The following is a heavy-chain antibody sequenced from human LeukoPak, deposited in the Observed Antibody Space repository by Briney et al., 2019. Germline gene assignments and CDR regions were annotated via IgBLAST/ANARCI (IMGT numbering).Heavy chain of an antibody. V-gene: IGHV4-59*01. D-gene: IGHD3-16*01. J-gene: IGHJ4*02. CDR3: ASAHYDPLRLDY. CDR2: TSDTGST. CDR1: GGSITSYY. Sequence: SETLSLTCSVSGGSITSYYWSWIRQPPGKGLEWIGYTSDTGSTNQNPSLKSRVTISVDTSKNQFSLKLSSVTAADTAVYYCASAHYDPLRLDYWGQGTLVTVSS.